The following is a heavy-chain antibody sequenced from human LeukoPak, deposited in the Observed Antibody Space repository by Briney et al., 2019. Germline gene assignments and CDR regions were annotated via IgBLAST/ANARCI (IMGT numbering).Heavy chain of an antibody. CDR1: GFTFSSYW. Sequence: GGSQRLSCAASGFTFSSYWMHWVRQAPGEGLVWVSRIKSDGSVTWYADSVKGRFTISRDNAKNMLYLQMNSLRDEDTAVYFCARDHDAVGTTIDHWGQGTLVTASS. J-gene: IGHJ4*02. D-gene: IGHD1-14*01. CDR3: ARDHDAVGTTIDH. V-gene: IGHV3-74*01. CDR2: IKSDGSVT.